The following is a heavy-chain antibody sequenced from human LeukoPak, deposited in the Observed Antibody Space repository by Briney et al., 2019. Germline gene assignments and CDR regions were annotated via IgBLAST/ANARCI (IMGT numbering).Heavy chain of an antibody. CDR2: IIPIFGIA. V-gene: IGHV1-69*04. CDR3: AREGVVTADGYYFDY. D-gene: IGHD2-21*02. CDR1: GGTFSSYA. J-gene: IGHJ4*02. Sequence: ASVKVSCKASGGTFSSYAISWVRQAPGQGLEWMRRIIPIFGIANYAQKFQGRVTITADKSTSTAYMELSSLRSEDTAVYYCAREGVVTADGYYFDYWGQGTLVTVSS.